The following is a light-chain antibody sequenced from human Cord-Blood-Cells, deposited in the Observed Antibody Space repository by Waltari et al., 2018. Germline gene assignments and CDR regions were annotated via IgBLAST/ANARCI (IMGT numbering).Light chain of an antibody. V-gene: IGKV3-15*01. Sequence: DIEMTHAPATLSVSPGERCTFSCRASQSVSSNLAWYQQKPGQAPRLLIYGASTRATGIPARFSGSGSGTEFTLTISSLQSEDFAVYYCQQYNNWPPWTFGQGTKVEIK. CDR2: GAS. J-gene: IGKJ1*01. CDR1: QSVSSN. CDR3: QQYNNWPPWT.